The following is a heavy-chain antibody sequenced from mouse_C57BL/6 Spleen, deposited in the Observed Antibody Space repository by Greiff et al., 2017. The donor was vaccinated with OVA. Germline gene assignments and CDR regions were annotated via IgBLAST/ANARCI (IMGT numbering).Heavy chain of an antibody. CDR2: IDPNSGGT. V-gene: IGHV1-72*01. Sequence: QVQLQQPGAELVKPGASVKLSCKASGYTFTSYWMHWVKQRPGRGLEWIGRIDPNSGGTKYNEKFKSKATLTVDKPSSTAYMQLSSLTSEDSAVYDCAKSEGIDSYGPWGFDVWGTGTTVTVSS. D-gene: IGHD1-1*01. CDR3: AKSEGIDSYGPWGFDV. CDR1: GYTFTSYW. J-gene: IGHJ1*03.